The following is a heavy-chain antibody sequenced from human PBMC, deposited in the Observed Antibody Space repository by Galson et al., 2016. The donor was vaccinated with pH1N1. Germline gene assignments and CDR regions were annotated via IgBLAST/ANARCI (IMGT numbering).Heavy chain of an antibody. CDR3: TAYNWGSPFDV. V-gene: IGHV3-11*04. Sequence: SLRLSCAASGFIFSDYAMNWVRQAPGKGLEWISYIRGGGTDIYYADSVRGRFTISRDNSKNTLFLQMKRLGAEDTAMYYCTAYNWGSPFDVWGQGAMVTV. CDR2: IRGGGTDI. CDR1: GFIFSDYA. D-gene: IGHD7-27*01. J-gene: IGHJ3*01.